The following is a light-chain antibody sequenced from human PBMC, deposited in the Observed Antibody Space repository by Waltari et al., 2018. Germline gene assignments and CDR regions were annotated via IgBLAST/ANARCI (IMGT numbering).Light chain of an antibody. V-gene: IGKV3-20*01. J-gene: IGKJ3*01. CDR2: GAS. CDR1: QSVSSSY. Sequence: EIVLTQSPGTLSLSPGERATLSCRASQSVSSSYLTWYQQKPGPAPRLLIYGASSRATGSPDRFSGSGSGTDFTLTISRLEPEDFAVYYCQQYDRSPFTFGPGTKVDIK. CDR3: QQYDRSPFT.